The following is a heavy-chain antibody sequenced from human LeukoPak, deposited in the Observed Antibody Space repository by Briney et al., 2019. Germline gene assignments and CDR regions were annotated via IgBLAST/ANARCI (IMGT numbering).Heavy chain of an antibody. J-gene: IGHJ4*02. CDR2: IRYDGSNI. V-gene: IGHV3-30*02. Sequence: GGSLRLSCAASGFTFSTYGMHWVRQAPDKGLEWVAFIRYDGSNIQYADSVKGRFTISRDNSKNTLYLQMNSLRAEDTAVHYCAKDLGLSVGATPFDSWGQGTLVTVSS. CDR1: GFTFSTYG. D-gene: IGHD1-26*01. CDR3: AKDLGLSVGATPFDS.